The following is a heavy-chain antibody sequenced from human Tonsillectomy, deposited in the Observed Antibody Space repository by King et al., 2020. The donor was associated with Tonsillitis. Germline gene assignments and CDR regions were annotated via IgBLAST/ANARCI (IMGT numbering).Heavy chain of an antibody. Sequence: QLVQSGAEVKKPGASVKVSCKTSGYSFTGYYMHWVRQAPGQGLEWMGWIKPNTGDTNYAQKFQGRVTMTRDTSITTAYMELSRLRSDDTAVYYCARDQEYYYGMDVWSQGTTVTVSS. D-gene: IGHD6-6*01. V-gene: IGHV1-2*02. J-gene: IGHJ6*02. CDR3: ARDQEYYYGMDV. CDR2: IKPNTGDT. CDR1: GYSFTGYY.